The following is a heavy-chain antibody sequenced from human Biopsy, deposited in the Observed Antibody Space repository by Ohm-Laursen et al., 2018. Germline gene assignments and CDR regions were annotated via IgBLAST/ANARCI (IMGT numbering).Heavy chain of an antibody. CDR1: GDSVSSGSFY. V-gene: IGHV4-61*01. J-gene: IGHJ2*01. D-gene: IGHD3-22*01. CDR2: IYDRGSTV. CDR3: ARDRGYYSDRTVPGYFDL. Sequence: SDTLSLTCTVSGDSVSSGSFYWTWIRQPPGQGLEYIGYIYDRGSTVNYNPSLESRVTMSVDMAKNQFSLRLRSVTPADTAIYYCARDRGYYSDRTVPGYFDLWGRGTLVTVSS.